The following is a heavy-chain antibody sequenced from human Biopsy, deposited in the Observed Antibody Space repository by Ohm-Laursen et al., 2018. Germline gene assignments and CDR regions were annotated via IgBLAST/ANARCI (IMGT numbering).Heavy chain of an antibody. D-gene: IGHD2-15*01. V-gene: IGHV4-59*08. CDR3: ARRGSGGRSFDY. Sequence: GTLSLTCTVSGDSINSSYWSWIRQAPGKGLEWIGVISNSGNTNYNPSLKSRVTISADTSKNQFSLKLGSVTVADTAVFYCARRGSGGRSFDYWGQGPRVTVSS. J-gene: IGHJ4*02. CDR1: GDSINSSY. CDR2: ISNSGNT.